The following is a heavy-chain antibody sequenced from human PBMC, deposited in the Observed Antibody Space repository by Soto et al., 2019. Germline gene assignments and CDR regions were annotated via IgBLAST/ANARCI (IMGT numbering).Heavy chain of an antibody. V-gene: IGHV4-31*03. CDR3: ARRLVQFESSAHYYGPVQDAFDI. J-gene: IGHJ3*02. D-gene: IGHD3-22*01. CDR1: GGSITSGGYY. CDR2: IYYSGST. Sequence: QVQLQESGPRLVKPSQTLSLTCTVSGGSITSGGYYWTWIRQYPGKGLEWIGYIYYSGSTYYNPSLKSRGTISLDTSKNQFSLQLSSVTAADTAVYFCARRLVQFESSAHYYGPVQDAFDIWGQGAMVTVSS.